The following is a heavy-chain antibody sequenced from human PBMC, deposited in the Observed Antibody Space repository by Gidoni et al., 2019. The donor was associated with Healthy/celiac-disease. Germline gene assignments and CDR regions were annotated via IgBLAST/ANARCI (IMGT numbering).Heavy chain of an antibody. CDR2: ICSSGSTV. CDR1: GFTFSSYE. J-gene: IGHJ6*04. V-gene: IGHV3-48*03. D-gene: IGHD3-16*01. Sequence: EVQLVESGGGLVQPGGSLRLYCAAAGFTFSSYEMNWVRQAPGKGLEWVSYICSSGSTVYYADSVKGRFTISRDNAKNSLYLQMNSLRAEDTAVYYCARGGRFGDVWGKGTTVTVSS. CDR3: ARGGRFGDV.